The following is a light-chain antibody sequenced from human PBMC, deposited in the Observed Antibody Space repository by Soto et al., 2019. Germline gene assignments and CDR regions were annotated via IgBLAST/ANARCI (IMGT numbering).Light chain of an antibody. J-gene: IGKJ1*01. CDR1: QGIGKY. Sequence: DIQMTQSPSSLSAFVGDRVTITCRASQGIGKYLAWYQQKPGKVPKVLIYAASTLQSGVTSRFSGSGSETEFTLTISSLQTEDVATYYCQKYNSAPWTVGQGTKVEIK. V-gene: IGKV1-27*01. CDR2: AAS. CDR3: QKYNSAPWT.